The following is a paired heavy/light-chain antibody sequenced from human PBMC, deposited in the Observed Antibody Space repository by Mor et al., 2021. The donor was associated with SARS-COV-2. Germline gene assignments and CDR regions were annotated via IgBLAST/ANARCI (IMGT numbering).Light chain of an antibody. CDR2: WAS. CDR3: LQHFDIPIT. CDR1: QSVLHSSSRKNY. J-gene: IGKJ5*01. V-gene: IGKV4-1*01. Sequence: DIVMSQSPDSLAVSLGERATIHCKSSQSVLHSSSRKNYFAWYQQKPGQPPKLLIYWASTRESGVPDRFSGSGSGTDFTLTINSLQAEDVAVYYCLQHFDIPITFGQGTRLDIK.
Heavy chain of an antibody. J-gene: IGHJ4*02. CDR3: ARGQYCGVGGCHADTPADN. CDR1: GGSFSGYS. CDR2: FNHTGNT. D-gene: IGHD2-21*01. V-gene: IGHV4-34*01. Sequence: QVLLQQWGARLLKPSETLSLTCAVSGGSFSGYSWSWIRQAPGKGLEWLGEFNHTGNTNYKPSLKSRVTISEDISLTLTSVTAADTAVYFCARGQYCGVGGCHADTPADNWGQGTLVTVSS.